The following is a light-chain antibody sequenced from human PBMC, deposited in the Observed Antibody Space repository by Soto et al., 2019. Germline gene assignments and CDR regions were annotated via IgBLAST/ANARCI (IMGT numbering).Light chain of an antibody. CDR2: EVH. CDR1: SSDVGGYNY. CDR3: SSYGGNDWV. Sequence: QSALTQPHSASGSLGQSVTFSCTGTSSDVGGYNYVSWYQQHPGKAPKLIIYEVHKRPSGVPDRFSGSKSGNTASLTVSGLQAEDEADYHCSSYGGNDWVFGGGTKLTVL. V-gene: IGLV2-8*01. J-gene: IGLJ3*02.